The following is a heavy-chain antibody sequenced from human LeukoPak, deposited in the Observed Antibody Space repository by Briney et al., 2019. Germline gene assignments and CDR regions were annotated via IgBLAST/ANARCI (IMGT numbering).Heavy chain of an antibody. CDR3: ARAELGYCSSTSCPNNWFDP. Sequence: PSETLSLTCTVSGGSISSYYWSWIRQPPGKGLEWIGYIYYSGSTNYNPSLKSRVTISVDTSKNQFSLKLSSVTAADTAVYYCARAELGYCSSTSCPNNWFDPWGQGTLVTVSS. V-gene: IGHV4-59*01. J-gene: IGHJ5*02. CDR1: GGSISSYY. CDR2: IYYSGST. D-gene: IGHD2-2*01.